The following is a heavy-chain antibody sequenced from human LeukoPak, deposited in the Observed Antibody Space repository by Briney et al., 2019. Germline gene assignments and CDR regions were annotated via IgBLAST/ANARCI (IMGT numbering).Heavy chain of an antibody. V-gene: IGHV1-2*02. D-gene: IGHD6-13*01. J-gene: IGHJ4*02. CDR3: ARESGIAAAGIDY. CDR1: GYTFTGYY. Sequence: GASVKVSCKASGYTFTGYYMHWVRQAPGQGLEWMGWINPNSGGTNYAQKFQGRVTMTRDTSISTAYMELSRLRSDDTAVYYCARESGIAAAGIDYWGQGTLVTVSS. CDR2: INPNSGGT.